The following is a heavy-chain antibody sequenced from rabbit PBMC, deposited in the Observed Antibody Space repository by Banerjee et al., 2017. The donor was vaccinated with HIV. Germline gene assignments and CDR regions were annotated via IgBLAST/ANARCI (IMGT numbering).Heavy chain of an antibody. CDR1: GFSFSSSYY. J-gene: IGHJ4*01. D-gene: IGHD2-1*01. CDR3: ARGATGDDYGLYFAL. V-gene: IGHV1S45*01. Sequence: QEQLVESGGGLVQPEGSLTLTCTASGFSFSSSYYMCWVRQAPGKGLEWIACIYAGSSGSTYYASWAKGRFTISKTSSTTVTLQMTSLTAADTATYFCARGATGDDYGLYFALWGQGTLVTVS. CDR2: IYAGSSGST.